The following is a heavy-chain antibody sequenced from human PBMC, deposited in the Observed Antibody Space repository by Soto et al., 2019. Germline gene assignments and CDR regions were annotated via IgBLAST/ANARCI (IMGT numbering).Heavy chain of an antibody. D-gene: IGHD3-3*01. CDR1: GFTFSSYS. V-gene: IGHV3-21*01. J-gene: IGHJ4*02. CDR2: ISSSSYI. CDR3: ARVDDFWSGYYQILDY. Sequence: PGGSLRLSCAASGFTFSSYSMNWVRQAPGKGLEWVSSISSSSYIYYADSVKGRFTISRDNAKNSLYLQMNSLRAEDTAVYYCARVDDFWSGYYQILDYWGQGTLVTVSS.